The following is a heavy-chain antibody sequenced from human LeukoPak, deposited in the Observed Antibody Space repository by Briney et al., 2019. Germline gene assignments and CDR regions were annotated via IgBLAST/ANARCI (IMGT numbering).Heavy chain of an antibody. D-gene: IGHD6-13*01. CDR2: ISGSGGST. CDR1: GFTFSSYA. CDR3: AKSGHSAAAGRSWFDP. V-gene: IGHV3-23*01. Sequence: GGSLRLSCAASGFTFSSYAMSWVRQAPGKGLEWVSAISGSGGSTYYADSVKGRFTISRDNSKNTLYLQMNSRRAEATAVYYCAKSGHSAAAGRSWFDPWGQGTLVTVSS. J-gene: IGHJ5*02.